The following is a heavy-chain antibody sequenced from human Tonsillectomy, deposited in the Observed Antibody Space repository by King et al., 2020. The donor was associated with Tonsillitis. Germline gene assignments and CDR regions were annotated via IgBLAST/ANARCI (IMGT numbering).Heavy chain of an antibody. CDR1: GFTFSSYG. D-gene: IGHD6-19*01. CDR2: ISYDGSNK. V-gene: IGHV3-30*18. Sequence: VQLVESGGGVVQPGRSLRLSCAASGFTFSSYGMHWVRQAPGKGLEWVAVISYDGSNKYYADSVKGRFTISRDNSKNTLYLQTNSLRAEDTAVYYCAKQGLGSSGWNYYYYGLDVWGQGTTVTVSS. J-gene: IGHJ6*02. CDR3: AKQGLGSSGWNYYYYGLDV.